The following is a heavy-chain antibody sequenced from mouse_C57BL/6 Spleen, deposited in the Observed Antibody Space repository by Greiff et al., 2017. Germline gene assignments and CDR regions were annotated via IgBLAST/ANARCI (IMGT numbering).Heavy chain of an antibody. D-gene: IGHD2-5*01. CDR1: GFTFSDYG. V-gene: IGHV5-17*01. Sequence: EVNVVESGGGLVKPGGSLKLSCAASGFTFSDYGMHWVRQAPEKGLEWVAYISSGSSTNYYADTVKGRFTISRDNAKNTLFLQMTSLRSEDTAMYYCARPSLYYSNYPYYAMDYWGQGTSVTVSS. J-gene: IGHJ4*01. CDR3: ARPSLYYSNYPYYAMDY. CDR2: ISSGSSTN.